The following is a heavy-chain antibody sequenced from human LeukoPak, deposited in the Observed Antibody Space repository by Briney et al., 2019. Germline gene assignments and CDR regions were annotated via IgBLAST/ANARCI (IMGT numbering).Heavy chain of an antibody. Sequence: GASVTVSCKASGDTFIINDINWVRQAPGQGLEWMGWMNPNSGNTDYAQKFQGRVTMTRNISITTAYMELTDLRSEDTAVYYCARVTAAGTWTFDIWGQGTTVTVSS. CDR2: MNPNSGNT. J-gene: IGHJ3*02. CDR3: ARVTAAGTWTFDI. CDR1: GDTFIIND. D-gene: IGHD6-13*01. V-gene: IGHV1-8*02.